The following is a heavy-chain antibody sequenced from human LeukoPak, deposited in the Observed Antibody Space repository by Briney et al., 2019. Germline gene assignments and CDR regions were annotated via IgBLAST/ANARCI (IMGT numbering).Heavy chain of an antibody. CDR3: AKDPRGGYSGSWYFDY. Sequence: GWSLSLSCSASGFTFSSYVLRWVRQAPGKGLEWVSAISGTGDSIYYADSVKGRFTISRDTSKNTLYPQMNSLTAEDTAVYYCAKDPRGGYSGSWYFDYWGQGTLVTVSS. CDR2: ISGTGDSI. V-gene: IGHV3-23*01. D-gene: IGHD5-12*01. CDR1: GFTFSSYV. J-gene: IGHJ4*02.